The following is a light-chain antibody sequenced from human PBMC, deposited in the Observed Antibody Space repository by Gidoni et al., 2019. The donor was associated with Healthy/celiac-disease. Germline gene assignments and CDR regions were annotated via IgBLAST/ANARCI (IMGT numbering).Light chain of an antibody. CDR3: QQYGSSPET. V-gene: IGKV3-20*01. J-gene: IGKJ1*01. CDR2: GAS. CDR1: QKLSSSY. Sequence: EIVLTQSPGTLSLTPGGRATLSCRASQKLSSSYLSWYQQKPGQAPRLLIYGASSRDTGIPDRFSGSGSGTDFTLTISRLEPEDFAVYYCQQYGSSPETFGQGTKVEIK.